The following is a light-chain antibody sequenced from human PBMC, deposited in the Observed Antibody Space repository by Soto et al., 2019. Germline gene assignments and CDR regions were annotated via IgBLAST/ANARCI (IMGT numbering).Light chain of an antibody. Sequence: QSALTQPASVSGSPGQSITISCTGTSSDVGGYNYVSWYQQHPGKVAKLMIYDVSNRPSGVSNRFSGSKSGNTASLTISGLQAEDAADYYCSSDTSSSTLYVFGTGTKVTVL. V-gene: IGLV2-14*01. CDR1: SSDVGGYNY. J-gene: IGLJ1*01. CDR3: SSDTSSSTLYV. CDR2: DVS.